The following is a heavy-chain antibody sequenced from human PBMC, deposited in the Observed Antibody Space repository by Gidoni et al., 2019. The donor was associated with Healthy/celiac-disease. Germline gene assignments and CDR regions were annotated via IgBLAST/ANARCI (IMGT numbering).Heavy chain of an antibody. J-gene: IGHJ4*02. D-gene: IGHD3-10*01. V-gene: IGHV4-31*03. CDR3: ASATSDRYRSGSYYPSFDY. CDR2: IYYSGST. CDR1: GGSISSGGYY. Sequence: QVQLQESGPGLVKPSQTLSLTCPVSGGSISSGGYYWSWIRQHPGKGLEWIGYIYYSGSTYYNPSLKSRVTISVDTSKNQFSLKLSSVTAADTAVYYCASATSDRYRSGSYYPSFDYWGQGTLVTVSS.